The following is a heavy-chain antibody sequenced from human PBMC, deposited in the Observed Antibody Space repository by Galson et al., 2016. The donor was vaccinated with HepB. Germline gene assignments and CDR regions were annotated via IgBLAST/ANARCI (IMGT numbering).Heavy chain of an antibody. CDR1: NGSISSGPYF. V-gene: IGHV4-31*03. J-gene: IGHJ6*03. CDR2: IHYSRKT. CDR3: ARVRNPLYYYYYLDV. D-gene: IGHD1-14*01. Sequence: TLSLTCTVSNGSISSGPYFWTWIRQHPGKGLQWIGNIHYSRKTYYNPSLKSRLLIAVDTSKNQFSLKLSSVTAADTAVYYCARVRNPLYYYYYLDVWGKGTTVTVSS.